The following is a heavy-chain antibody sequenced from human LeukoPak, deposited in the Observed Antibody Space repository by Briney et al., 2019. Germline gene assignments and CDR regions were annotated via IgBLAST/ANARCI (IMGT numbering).Heavy chain of an antibody. CDR1: GFTFSSYS. V-gene: IGHV4-34*01. Sequence: GSLRLSCAASGFTFSSYSMNWVRQPPGKGLEWIGEINHSGSTNYNPSLKSRVTISVDTSKNQFSLKLSSVTAADTAVYYCARGDYGDYETSWFDPWGQGTLVTVSS. CDR2: INHSGST. J-gene: IGHJ5*02. CDR3: ARGDYGDYETSWFDP. D-gene: IGHD4-17*01.